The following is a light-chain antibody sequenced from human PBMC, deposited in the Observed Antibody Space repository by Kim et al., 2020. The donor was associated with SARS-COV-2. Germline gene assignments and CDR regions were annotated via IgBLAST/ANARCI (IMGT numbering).Light chain of an antibody. CDR1: QSISSS. J-gene: IGKJ5*01. V-gene: IGKV1-39*01. CDR3: QQSYSTPIT. CDR2: AAS. Sequence: DIQMTQSTSSLSASVGDRVTINCRARQSISSSLNWYQQKPGKAPKLLIYAASSLQSGVPSRFSGSGSGTDFTLTISSLQPEDFATYYCQQSYSTPITFGQGTRLEIK.